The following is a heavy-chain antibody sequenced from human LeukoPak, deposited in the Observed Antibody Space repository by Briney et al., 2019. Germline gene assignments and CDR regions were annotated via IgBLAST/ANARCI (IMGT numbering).Heavy chain of an antibody. V-gene: IGHV3-74*01. Sequence: PGGSLRLSCAASGFTFGSYWMYWVRQAPGKGLVWVSRINSDGSSTTYADSVKGRFTISRDNAKNTLYLQMNSLRAEDTAVYYCARYSGSRNTADYWGQGTLVTVSS. J-gene: IGHJ4*02. CDR3: ARYSGSRNTADY. CDR1: GFTFGSYW. D-gene: IGHD1-26*01. CDR2: INSDGSST.